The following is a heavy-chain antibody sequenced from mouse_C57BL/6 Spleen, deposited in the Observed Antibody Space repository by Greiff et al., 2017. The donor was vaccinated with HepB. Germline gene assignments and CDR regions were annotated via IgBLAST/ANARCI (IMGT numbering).Heavy chain of an antibody. CDR2: IHPNSGST. CDR1: GYTFTSYW. D-gene: IGHD1-1*01. Sequence: QVQLQQPGAELVKPGASVKLSCKASGYTFTSYWMPWVKQRPGQGLEWIGMIHPNSGSTNYNEKFKSKATLTVDKSSSTAYMQLSSLTSEDSAVYYCARTSYYGSSYGYWGQGTTLTVSS. CDR3: ARTSYYGSSYGY. V-gene: IGHV1-64*01. J-gene: IGHJ2*01.